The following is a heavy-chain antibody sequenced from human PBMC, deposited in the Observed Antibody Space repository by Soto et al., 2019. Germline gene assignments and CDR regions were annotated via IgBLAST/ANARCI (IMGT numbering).Heavy chain of an antibody. D-gene: IGHD3-3*01. CDR2: IYYSGST. Sequence: PSETLSLTCTVSGGSISSYYWSWIRQPPGKGLEWIGYIYYSGSTNYNPSLKSRVTISVDTSKNQFSLKLSSVTAADTAVYYCARGLAIFGVVTQYYFDYWGQGTLVTVSS. CDR1: GGSISSYY. V-gene: IGHV4-59*01. J-gene: IGHJ4*02. CDR3: ARGLAIFGVVTQYYFDY.